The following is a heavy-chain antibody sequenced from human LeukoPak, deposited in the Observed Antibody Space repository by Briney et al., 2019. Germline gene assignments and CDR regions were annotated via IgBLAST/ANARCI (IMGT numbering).Heavy chain of an antibody. CDR2: ISYDGSNK. J-gene: IGHJ3*02. CDR3: ARTGYYYDSSGYPVDAFDI. CDR1: GFTVSSNY. D-gene: IGHD3-22*01. Sequence: GGSLRLSCAASGFTVSSNYMSWVRQAPGKGLEWVAVISYDGSNKYYADSVKGRFTISRDNSKNTLYLQMSSLRAEDTAVYYCARTGYYYDSSGYPVDAFDIWGQGTMVTVSS. V-gene: IGHV3-30*03.